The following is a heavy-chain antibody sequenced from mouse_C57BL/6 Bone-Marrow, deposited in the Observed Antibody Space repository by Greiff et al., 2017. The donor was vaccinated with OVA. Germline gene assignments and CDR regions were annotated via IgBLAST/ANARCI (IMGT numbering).Heavy chain of an antibody. CDR2: INPYNGGT. CDR3: ARGLYYGSSHYAMDY. D-gene: IGHD1-1*01. V-gene: IGHV1-19*01. Sequence: VQLQQSGPVLVKPGASVKMSCKASGYTFTDYYMNWVKQSHGKSLEWIGVINPYNGGTSYNQKFKGKATLTVDKSSSTAYMELNSLTSEDSAVYYWARGLYYGSSHYAMDYWGQGTSVTVSS. CDR1: GYTFTDYY. J-gene: IGHJ4*01.